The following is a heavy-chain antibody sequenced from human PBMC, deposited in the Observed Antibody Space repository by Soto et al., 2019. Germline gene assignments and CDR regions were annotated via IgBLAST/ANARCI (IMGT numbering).Heavy chain of an antibody. CDR3: ARYYDSSGPDL. CDR2: IPPTTTPM. D-gene: IGHD3-22*01. V-gene: IGHV3-48*01. J-gene: IGHJ2*01. CDR1: GFTFSTYS. Sequence: EFQLVESGGGLVQPGGSLRLSCAASGFTFSTYSMVWVRQAPGKGLEWLSYIPPTTTPMYYADSVKGRFTTSRDNAKNSLYLQMNSLRAEDTAVYYCARYYDSSGPDLWGRGTRVTVFS.